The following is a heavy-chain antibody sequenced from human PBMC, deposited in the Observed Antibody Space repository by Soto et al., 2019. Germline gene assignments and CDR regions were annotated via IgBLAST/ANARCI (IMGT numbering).Heavy chain of an antibody. V-gene: IGHV5-10-1*01. D-gene: IGHD2-2*01. J-gene: IGHJ4*02. CDR3: ARRVSKVENGDY. Sequence: GESLKISCKGSGYSFTSYWISWVRQMPGKGLEWMGRIDPSASYTNYSPSFQGHVTISADKSISTAYLQWSSLKASDTALYYCARRVSKVENGDYWGQGTLVTVSS. CDR1: GYSFTSYW. CDR2: IDPSASYT.